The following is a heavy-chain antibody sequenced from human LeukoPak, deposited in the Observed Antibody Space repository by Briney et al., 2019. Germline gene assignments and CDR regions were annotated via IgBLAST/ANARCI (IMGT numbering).Heavy chain of an antibody. CDR3: AKAFGGTYNSNYFDY. Sequence: GGSLSLSCAASGFTFSSYAMTWARQAPGKGLEWVSGITGSAHSTYYADSVKGRFTISRDNSKNTLYLQMSSLRAEDTAIYYCAKAFGGTYNSNYFDYWGQGTLVTVSS. CDR1: GFTFSSYA. CDR2: ITGSAHST. D-gene: IGHD3-16*01. J-gene: IGHJ4*02. V-gene: IGHV3-23*01.